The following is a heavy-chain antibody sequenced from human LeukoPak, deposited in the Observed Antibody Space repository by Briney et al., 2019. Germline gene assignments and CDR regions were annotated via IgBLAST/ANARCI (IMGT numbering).Heavy chain of an antibody. Sequence: HSGGSLRLSCAASGFTFSSYEMNWVRQAPGKGLEWVSYISSSGSTIYYADSVKGRFTISRDNSKNTLYLQMNSLRAEDTAVYYCAKGPGSGSYSHYDYWGQGTLVTVSS. V-gene: IGHV3-48*03. J-gene: IGHJ4*02. D-gene: IGHD1-26*01. CDR1: GFTFSSYE. CDR2: ISSSGSTI. CDR3: AKGPGSGSYSHYDY.